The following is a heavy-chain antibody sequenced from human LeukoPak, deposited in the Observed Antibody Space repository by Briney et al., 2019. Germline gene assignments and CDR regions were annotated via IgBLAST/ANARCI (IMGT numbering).Heavy chain of an antibody. CDR2: ISYDGSNK. CDR3: ARGVRQPPPQGYYGGGE. CDR1: GFTFSSYA. V-gene: IGHV3-30-3*01. J-gene: IGHJ4*02. Sequence: GGSLRLSCAASGFTFSSYAMHWVRQAPGKGLEWVAVISYDGSNKYYADSVKGRFTISRDNSKNTLYLQMNSLRAEDTAVYYCARGVRQPPPQGYYGGGEWGQGTLVTVSS. D-gene: IGHD3-16*01.